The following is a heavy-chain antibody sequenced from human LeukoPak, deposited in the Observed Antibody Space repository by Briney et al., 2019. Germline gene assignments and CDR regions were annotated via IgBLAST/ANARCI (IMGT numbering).Heavy chain of an antibody. Sequence: ASVKVSCKASGYTFTSYDINWVRQATGQGLEWMGWMNPNSGNTGYAQKFQGRVTMTRNTSISTAHMELSSLRSEDTAVYYCARVSGWLFFDKGYYYMDVWGKGTTVTISS. D-gene: IGHD6-19*01. CDR2: MNPNSGNT. V-gene: IGHV1-8*01. CDR1: GYTFTSYD. CDR3: ARVSGWLFFDKGYYYMDV. J-gene: IGHJ6*03.